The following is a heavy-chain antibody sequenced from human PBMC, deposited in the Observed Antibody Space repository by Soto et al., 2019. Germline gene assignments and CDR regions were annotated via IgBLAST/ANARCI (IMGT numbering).Heavy chain of an antibody. D-gene: IGHD6-19*01. J-gene: IGHJ4*02. CDR2: IDPSDSDT. Sequence: EVQLVQSGAEVKKPGESLSIPCKGSGYSFTSYSIIWVRQMPGKGLEWMGRIDPSDSDTNYSPSFRGHVSFSVDNSISTAYLQWSSLKASDTAMYYCARSYRSGWYFDYWGQGTLVTVSS. V-gene: IGHV5-10-1*03. CDR3: ARSYRSGWYFDY. CDR1: GYSFTSYS.